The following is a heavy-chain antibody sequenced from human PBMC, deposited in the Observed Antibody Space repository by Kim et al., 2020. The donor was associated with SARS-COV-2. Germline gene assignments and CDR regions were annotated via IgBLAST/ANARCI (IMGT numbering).Heavy chain of an antibody. Sequence: GSTYFAASGKGRCTISKDNSKNPLYLQMNSLRAEDTAVYYCAKKLNGMDVWGQGTTVTVSS. J-gene: IGHJ6*02. V-gene: IGHV3-23*01. CDR2: GST. CDR3: AKKLNGMDV.